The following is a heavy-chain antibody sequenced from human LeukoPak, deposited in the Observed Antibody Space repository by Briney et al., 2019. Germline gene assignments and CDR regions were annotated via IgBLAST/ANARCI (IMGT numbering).Heavy chain of an antibody. V-gene: IGHV3-23*01. CDR3: ANDHRPTYYYDKEGYYHEYFQD. CDR1: GFTVDSYG. J-gene: IGHJ1*01. Sequence: GGSLRLSCVGSGFTVDSYGMAWVRQAPGKGLEWVAGISGTGGNTYYADSVKGRCTLSRDGSKNTLYLQIYSLRADDTAVYYCANDHRPTYYYDKEGYYHEYFQDWGQGTLVTVSS. CDR2: ISGTGGNT. D-gene: IGHD3-22*01.